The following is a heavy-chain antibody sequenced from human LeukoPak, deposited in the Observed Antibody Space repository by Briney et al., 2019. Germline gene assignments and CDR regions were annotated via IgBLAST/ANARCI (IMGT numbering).Heavy chain of an antibody. Sequence: PGGSLRLTCAASGFTFSSYWMSWVRQAPGKGLEWVANIKQDGSEKYYVDSVKGRFTISRDNAKNSLYLQMNSLRAEDTAVYYCARDGSGSYSVYWGQGTLVTVSS. D-gene: IGHD3-10*01. CDR1: GFTFSSYW. J-gene: IGHJ4*02. V-gene: IGHV3-7*01. CDR3: ARDGSGSYSVY. CDR2: IKQDGSEK.